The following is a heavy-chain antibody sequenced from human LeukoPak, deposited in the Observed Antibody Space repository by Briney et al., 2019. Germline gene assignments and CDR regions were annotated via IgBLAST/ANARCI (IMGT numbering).Heavy chain of an antibody. J-gene: IGHJ4*02. CDR1: GYTFTDYY. Sequence: ASVKVSCKASGYTFTDYYIHWVRQAPGQGLVWMGWIDPYSGDTKYAQKIKGRVTMTRDTTISTVYMDLSRLTSDDTAVYFCASDIAASGSFDYWGLGTLVTVSS. CDR3: ASDIAASGSFDY. D-gene: IGHD6-13*01. CDR2: IDPYSGDT. V-gene: IGHV1-2*02.